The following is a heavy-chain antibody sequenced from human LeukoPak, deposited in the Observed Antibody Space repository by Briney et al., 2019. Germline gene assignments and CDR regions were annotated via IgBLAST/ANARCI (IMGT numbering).Heavy chain of an antibody. CDR1: GGSISSYY. Sequence: LETLSLTCTVSGGSISSYYWSWIRQPPGKGLEWIGYIYYSGSTNYNPSLKSRVTISVDTSKNQFSLKLSSVTAADTGVYYCARDRSDFWSGYYHYGMDVWGQGTTVTVSS. CDR2: IYYSGST. J-gene: IGHJ6*02. V-gene: IGHV4-59*01. CDR3: ARDRSDFWSGYYHYGMDV. D-gene: IGHD3-3*01.